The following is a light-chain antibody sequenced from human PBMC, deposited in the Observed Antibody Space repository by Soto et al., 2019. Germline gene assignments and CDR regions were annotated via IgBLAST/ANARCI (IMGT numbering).Light chain of an antibody. Sequence: DIQMTQSPSTLSASVGDRVTITCRASQSISHWLAWYQQKAGKAPKLLIYKASTLESGVPSRFGGSGSGTELPLTITGLQPDDFATYYCQQYNNYRYTFGQGTKLEIK. CDR1: QSISHW. J-gene: IGKJ2*01. CDR3: QQYNNYRYT. CDR2: KAS. V-gene: IGKV1-5*03.